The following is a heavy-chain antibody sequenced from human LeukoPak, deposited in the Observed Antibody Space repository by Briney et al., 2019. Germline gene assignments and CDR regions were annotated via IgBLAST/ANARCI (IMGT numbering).Heavy chain of an antibody. CDR3: ARKLYVYGDYLRDAFNI. V-gene: IGHV1-69*01. J-gene: IGHJ3*02. D-gene: IGHD4-17*01. CDR1: GGTFSSYA. CDR2: IIPIFGTA. Sequence: SVKVSCKASGGTFSSYAISWVRQAPGQGLEWMGGIIPIFGTANYAQKFQGRVTITADESTSTAYMVLSSLRSEDTAVYYCARKLYVYGDYLRDAFNIWGQGTMVTVSS.